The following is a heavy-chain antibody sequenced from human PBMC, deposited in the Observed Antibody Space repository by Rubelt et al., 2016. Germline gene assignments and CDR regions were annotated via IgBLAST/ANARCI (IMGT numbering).Heavy chain of an antibody. J-gene: IGHJ4*02. CDR2: ISGSGGST. V-gene: IGHV3-23*01. Sequence: VQLQQWGAGLLKPSETLSLTCAVYGGSISSSSYYWGWIRQPPGKGLEWVSAISGSGGSTYYADSVKGRFTISRDNSKNTLYLQMNSLRAEDTAVYYCARGSGMGIVGAEFDYWGQGTLVTVSS. D-gene: IGHD1-26*01. CDR3: ARGSGMGIVGAEFDY. CDR1: GGSISSSSYY.